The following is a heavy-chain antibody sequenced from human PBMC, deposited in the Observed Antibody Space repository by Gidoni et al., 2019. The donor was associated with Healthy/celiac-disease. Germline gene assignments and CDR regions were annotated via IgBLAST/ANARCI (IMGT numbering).Heavy chain of an antibody. V-gene: IGHV3-15*07. D-gene: IGHD6-13*01. CDR3: TTDGRIAAAGWGYYYYYYMDV. CDR2: IKSKTDRGTT. J-gene: IGHJ6*03. CDR1: GFTFSNAW. Sequence: EVQLVESGGGLVKTGRSLRLSGAASGFTFSNAWMTLAHKATGKERDGVGRIKSKTDRGTTHYAAAVKGRFTSSRDDSKTTLYLQMNSLKTDDTAVYYCTTDGRIAAAGWGYYYYYYMDVWGQGTTVTVSS.